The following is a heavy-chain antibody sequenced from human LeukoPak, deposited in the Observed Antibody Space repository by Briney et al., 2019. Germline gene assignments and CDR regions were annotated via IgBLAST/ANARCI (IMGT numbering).Heavy chain of an antibody. J-gene: IGHJ4*02. V-gene: IGHV4-59*01. CDR3: ATGRDPYKTGH. D-gene: IGHD5-24*01. CDR2: ICDNGNT. CDR1: GGTFSPAH. Sequence: SETLSLTCTFSGGTFSPAHWSWIRQPPGKGLEWIGVICDNGNTDYNPSLKSRVTISVDTSKSQFSLKLSSLAAADTAVYYCATGRDPYKTGHWGQGTLVTVSS.